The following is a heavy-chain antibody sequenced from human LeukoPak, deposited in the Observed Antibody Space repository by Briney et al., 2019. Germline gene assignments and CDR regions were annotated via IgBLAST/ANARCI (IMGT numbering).Heavy chain of an antibody. CDR2: IHNDGST. CDR1: GFIVSNTY. V-gene: IGHV3-53*01. D-gene: IGHD3-3*02. J-gene: IGHJ4*01. CDR3: ASLARDY. Sequence: GGSLRLSCAASGFIVSNTYKTWVRQAPGKGLEWVSVIHNDGSTYYADSVKGRFTVSRDNSKNMLFLRMNSLRVEDTAVYFCASLARDYWGQGTLVSVSS.